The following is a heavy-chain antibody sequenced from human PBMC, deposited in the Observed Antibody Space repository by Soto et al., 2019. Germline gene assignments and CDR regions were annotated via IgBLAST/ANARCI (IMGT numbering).Heavy chain of an antibody. CDR3: ARVGGINWFDP. CDR2: IYYSGST. D-gene: IGHD3-16*01. J-gene: IGHJ5*02. Sequence: QVQLQESGPGLVKPSQTLSLTCTVSGGSISSGGYYWSWIRQHPGKGLEWIGYIYYSGSTYYNPSLKSRDTISLDTSKNQFYLKLSSVTAADTAVYYCARVGGINWFDPWGQGTLVTVSS. V-gene: IGHV4-31*03. CDR1: GGSISSGGYY.